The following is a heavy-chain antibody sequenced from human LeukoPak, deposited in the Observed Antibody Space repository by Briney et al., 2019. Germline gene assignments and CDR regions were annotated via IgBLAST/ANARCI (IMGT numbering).Heavy chain of an antibody. CDR2: IYYSGST. CDR1: GDSISSHY. Sequence: SETLSLTCTVSGDSISSHYWSWFRQPPGKGLEWIGYIYYSGSTNYNPSLKSRVTISVDTSKNQFSLKLSSVTAADTAVYYCARFLAVVPAAKFDPWGQGTLVTVSS. J-gene: IGHJ5*02. CDR3: ARFLAVVPAAKFDP. V-gene: IGHV4-59*11. D-gene: IGHD2-2*01.